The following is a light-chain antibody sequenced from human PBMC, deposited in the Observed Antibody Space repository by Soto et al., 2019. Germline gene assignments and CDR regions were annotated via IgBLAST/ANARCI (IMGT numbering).Light chain of an antibody. V-gene: IGKV3-20*01. CDR1: QIVSNNY. Sequence: EIVLTQSPGTLSLSPGEGATLSCRASQIVSNNYLAWYQQKPGQAPRLLVYGASRRATGIPDSFSGSGSGTDFALTISRMEPDDFAVYYCQQYGNSLPWTFGQGTKVEIK. J-gene: IGKJ1*01. CDR2: GAS. CDR3: QQYGNSLPWT.